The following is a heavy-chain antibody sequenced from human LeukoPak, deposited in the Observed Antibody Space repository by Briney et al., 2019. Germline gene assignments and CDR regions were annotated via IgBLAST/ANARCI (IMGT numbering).Heavy chain of an antibody. V-gene: IGHV1-18*01. Sequence: GASVKVSCKASDYTYTSYGISWVRQAPGQGLEWMGWISGYNGNTNYAQKFQARVTMTTDTSTTTAYMELRSLRSDDTAMYYCARDGTPGTTFRFDPWGQGTLVIVSS. CDR1: DYTYTSYG. CDR2: ISGYNGNT. CDR3: ARDGTPGTTFRFDP. J-gene: IGHJ5*02. D-gene: IGHD1-1*01.